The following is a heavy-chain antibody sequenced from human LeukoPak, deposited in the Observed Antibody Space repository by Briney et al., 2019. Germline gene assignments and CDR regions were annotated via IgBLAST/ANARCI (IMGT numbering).Heavy chain of an antibody. CDR2: ISYDGSNK. CDR3: ARGDFLFGGADY. D-gene: IGHD2/OR15-2a*01. J-gene: IGHJ4*02. V-gene: IGHV3-30-3*01. Sequence: GRSLRLSCAASGFTSSSYAMHWVRQAPGKGLEWVAVISYDGSNKYYADSVKGRFTISRDNSKNTLYLQMNSLRAEDTAVYYCARGDFLFGGADYWGQGTLVTVSS. CDR1: GFTSSSYA.